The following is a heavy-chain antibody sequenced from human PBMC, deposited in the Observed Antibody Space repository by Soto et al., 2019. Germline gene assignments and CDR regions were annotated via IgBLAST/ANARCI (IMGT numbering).Heavy chain of an antibody. V-gene: IGHV3-30*18. CDR3: AKCSRSGRLRGLVYGIDV. D-gene: IGHD3-10*02. CDR2: ISYDGSNK. CDR1: GFTFSSYG. Sequence: QVQLVESGGGVVQPGRSLRLSCAASGFTFSSYGIHWVRQAPGKGLEWVAVISYDGSNKYYADSVKGRFTISRDNSKNTLYLQMNSLRAEDTAVYYCAKCSRSGRLRGLVYGIDVWGQGTTVTVSS. J-gene: IGHJ6*02.